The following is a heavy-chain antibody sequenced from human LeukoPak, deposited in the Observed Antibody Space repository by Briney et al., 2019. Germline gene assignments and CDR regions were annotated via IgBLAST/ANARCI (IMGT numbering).Heavy chain of an antibody. CDR3: ASRGKGFGEFYYYYGMDV. J-gene: IGHJ6*02. Sequence: SETLSLTCAVYGGSFSVYYWSWIRQPPGKGLEWIGEINHSGSTNYNPSLKSRVTISVDTSKNQFSLNLSSVTAADTAVYYCASRGKGFGEFYYYYGMDVWGQGTTVTVSS. V-gene: IGHV4-34*01. CDR2: INHSGST. D-gene: IGHD3-10*01. CDR1: GGSFSVYY.